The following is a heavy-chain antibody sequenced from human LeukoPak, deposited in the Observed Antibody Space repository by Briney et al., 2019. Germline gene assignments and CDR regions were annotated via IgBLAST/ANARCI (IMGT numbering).Heavy chain of an antibody. CDR2: IYYSGST. J-gene: IGHJ4*02. CDR3: ARRSVTQSSYYFDY. Sequence: SETLSLTCTVSGGSISSSSYYWGWIRQPPGKGLEWIGSIYYSGSTYYNPSLKSRVTISVDTSKNQFSLKLSSVTAADTAVYYCARRSVTQSSYYFDYWGQGTLVTVSS. V-gene: IGHV4-39*01. CDR1: GGSISSSSYY. D-gene: IGHD6-13*01.